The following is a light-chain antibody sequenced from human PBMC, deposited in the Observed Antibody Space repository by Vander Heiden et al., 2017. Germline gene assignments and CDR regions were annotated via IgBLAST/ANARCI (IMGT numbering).Light chain of an antibody. CDR3: QQYGSSLFT. Sequence: EIVLTQSPGTLSLSPGERATLSCRASQSVSSSYLAWYQQKPGQAPRLSIYGASSRATGIPDRFRGSGSGTDFTLTISRLEPEDFAVYYCQQYGSSLFTFGPGTKVDIK. CDR1: QSVSSSY. J-gene: IGKJ3*01. CDR2: GAS. V-gene: IGKV3-20*01.